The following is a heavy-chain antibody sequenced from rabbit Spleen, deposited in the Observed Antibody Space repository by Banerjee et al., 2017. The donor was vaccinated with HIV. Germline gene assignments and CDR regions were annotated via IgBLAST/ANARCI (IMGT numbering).Heavy chain of an antibody. J-gene: IGHJ4*01. V-gene: IGHV1S45*01. D-gene: IGHD1-1*01. CDR2: IGTTSLNT. Sequence: QEQLVESGGGLVQPEGSLTLTCTASGFSFSSGYYMCWVRQAPGKGLEWIGCIGTTSLNTYYATWAKGRFTISKTSSTTVTLQMTSLTAADTATYFCARSVGSGWYDPFNLWGQGTLVTVS. CDR3: ARSVGSGWYDPFNL. CDR1: GFSFSSGYY.